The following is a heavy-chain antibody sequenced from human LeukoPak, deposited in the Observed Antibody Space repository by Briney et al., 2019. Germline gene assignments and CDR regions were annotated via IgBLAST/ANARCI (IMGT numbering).Heavy chain of an antibody. CDR1: GFTFSSYA. CDR2: ISGSGGST. D-gene: IGHD3-22*01. J-gene: IGHJ6*02. V-gene: IGHV3-23*01. Sequence: GGSLRLSCAASGFTFSSYAMSWVRQAPGKGLEWVSAISGSGGSTYYADSVKGRFTISRDNSKNTLYLQMNSLRAEGTAVYYCAKDLYYYDSSGYWYYYGMDVWGQGTTVTVSS. CDR3: AKDLYYYDSSGYWYYYGMDV.